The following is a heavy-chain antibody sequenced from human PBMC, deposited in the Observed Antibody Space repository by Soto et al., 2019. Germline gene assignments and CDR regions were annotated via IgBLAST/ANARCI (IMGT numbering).Heavy chain of an antibody. CDR2: IYHSGST. V-gene: IGHV4-30-2*01. J-gene: IGHJ4*02. CDR1: GGSISSGGYS. D-gene: IGHD3-3*01. Sequence: QLQLQESGSGLVKPSQTRSFTCAVSGGSISSGGYSWSWIRQPPGKGLEWIGYIYHSGSTYYNPSLKSRVTISVDRSKNQFSLKLSSVTAADTAVYYCARVRSVDFWSGYPNYFDYWGQGTLVTVSS. CDR3: ARVRSVDFWSGYPNYFDY.